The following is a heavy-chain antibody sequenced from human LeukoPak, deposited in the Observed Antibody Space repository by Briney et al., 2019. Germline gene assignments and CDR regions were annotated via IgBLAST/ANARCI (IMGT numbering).Heavy chain of an antibody. J-gene: IGHJ4*02. CDR1: GFTFSTYA. Sequence: PGGSLRLSCAASGFTFSTYAMSWVRQAPGKGLEWVSGISGSGDTTYYADSVKGRFTISRDNSKNTLYLQMNSLRADDTAVYYCAKDLQLWLHGYWGQETLVTVSS. D-gene: IGHD5-18*01. V-gene: IGHV3-23*01. CDR2: ISGSGDTT. CDR3: AKDLQLWLHGY.